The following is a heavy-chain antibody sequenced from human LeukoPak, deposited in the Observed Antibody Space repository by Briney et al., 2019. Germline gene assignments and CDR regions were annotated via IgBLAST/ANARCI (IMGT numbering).Heavy chain of an antibody. J-gene: IGHJ4*02. CDR3: ARDSRSYYPY. D-gene: IGHD1-26*01. Sequence: ASVKVSCKASGYTFTSYGINWVRQAPGQGLEWMGWINTNTGNPTYAQGFTGRFVFSLEPSVSTAYLQISSLKAEDTAVYYCARDSRSYYPYWGQGTLVTVSS. V-gene: IGHV7-4-1*02. CDR1: GYTFTSYG. CDR2: INTNTGNP.